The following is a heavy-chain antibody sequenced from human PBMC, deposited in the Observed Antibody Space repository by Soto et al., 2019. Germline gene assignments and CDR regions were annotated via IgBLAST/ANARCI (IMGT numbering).Heavy chain of an antibody. V-gene: IGHV4-39*01. J-gene: IGHJ4*02. D-gene: IGHD4-17*01. CDR1: GGSISSSSYY. CDR3: ARHQTVTSSGFDY. Sequence: QLRLQESGPGLVKPSETLSLTCTVSGGSISSSSYYWGWIRQPPGKGLEWIGSIYYSGSTYYNPSPKSRVTISVHTSRNQFSLKLSSVTAADTAVYYCARHQTVTSSGFDYWGQGTLVTVSS. CDR2: IYYSGST.